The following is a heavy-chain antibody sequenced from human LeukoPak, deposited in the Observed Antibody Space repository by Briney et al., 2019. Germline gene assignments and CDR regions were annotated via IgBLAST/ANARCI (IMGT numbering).Heavy chain of an antibody. V-gene: IGHV3-48*02. CDR3: AKDYQWSCDY. J-gene: IGHJ4*02. CDR1: RFSFNNYG. CDR2: IGFGGNF. D-gene: IGHD2-15*01. Sequence: GGSLRLSCVVSRFSFNNYGMNWVRQAPGKGLEWVAHIGFGGNFYYADSVKGRFTISRDNAKNSLYLQMDNLRDDDTAVYYCAKDYQWSCDYWGQGTLVTVSS.